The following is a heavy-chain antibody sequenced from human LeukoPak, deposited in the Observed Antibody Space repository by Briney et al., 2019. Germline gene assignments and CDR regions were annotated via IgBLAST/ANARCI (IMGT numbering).Heavy chain of an antibody. D-gene: IGHD3-10*01. J-gene: IGHJ4*02. CDR2: IYSGGST. CDR1: GFTFSSYA. Sequence: GGSLRLSCAASGFTFSSYAMHWVRQAPGKGLEWVSVIYSGGSTYYADSVKGRFTISRDNSKSTLYLQMNSLRAEDTAVYYCARSGTNWGQGTLVTVSS. V-gene: IGHV3-53*01. CDR3: ARSGTN.